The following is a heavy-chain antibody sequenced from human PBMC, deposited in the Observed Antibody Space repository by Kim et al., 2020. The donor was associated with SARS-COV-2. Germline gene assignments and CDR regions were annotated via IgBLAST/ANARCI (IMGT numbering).Heavy chain of an antibody. D-gene: IGHD3-16*01. J-gene: IGHJ6*02. V-gene: IGHV3-11*04. Sequence: RFTISKDNAKNSLYLQMNSLRAEDTAVYYCARALFMIQGILVYDSYGMDVWGQGTTVTVSS. CDR3: ARALFMIQGILVYDSYGMDV.